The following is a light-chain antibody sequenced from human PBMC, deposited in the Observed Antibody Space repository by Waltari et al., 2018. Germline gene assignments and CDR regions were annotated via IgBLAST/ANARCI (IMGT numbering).Light chain of an antibody. J-gene: IGLJ3*02. CDR2: EDN. Sequence: QSPLTQPASVSGSPGQSIPTSCTEGSSTVGGLIFFPWYQQHPGKAPKVMIYEDNKRPAGLSNRFSGSKSGNTASLTISGLQADDEADYYCCSYAGGSPRWVFGGGTKLTVL. V-gene: IGLV2-23*01. CDR3: CSYAGGSPRWV. CDR1: SSTVGGLIF.